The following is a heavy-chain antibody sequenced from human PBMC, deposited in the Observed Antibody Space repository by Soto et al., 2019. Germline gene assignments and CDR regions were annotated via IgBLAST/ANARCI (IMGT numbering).Heavy chain of an antibody. J-gene: IGHJ4*02. V-gene: IGHV3-7*03. CDR2: IKFDGSEK. CDR1: GFTFSDYW. CDR3: VKDGGYCSSSTCYSPRNHYFDS. D-gene: IGHD2-2*01. Sequence: GSLRLSCEASGFTFSDYWMSWVRQAPGKGPEWVANIKFDGSEKQYVDSVRGRFTISRDNSRNSLFLQMNSLRAGDTAVYYCVKDGGYCSSSTCYSPRNHYFDSWGQGTLVTVSS.